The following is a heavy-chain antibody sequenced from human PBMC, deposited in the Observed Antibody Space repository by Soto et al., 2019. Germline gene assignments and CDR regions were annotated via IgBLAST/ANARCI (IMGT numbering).Heavy chain of an antibody. CDR2: ISQSGHA. Sequence: QVQLWQSGPGLVKPSGTLSLTCTVSGASISSNNWWTWVRQSPGKGLEWIGKISQSGHANYNPSLRGRGRMSIDKSKNLLSLKVNYVNAADTAMYYCARIQDGDALDIWGQGTVVTVSS. J-gene: IGHJ3*02. V-gene: IGHV4-4*02. CDR1: GASISSNNW. CDR3: ARIQDGDALDI.